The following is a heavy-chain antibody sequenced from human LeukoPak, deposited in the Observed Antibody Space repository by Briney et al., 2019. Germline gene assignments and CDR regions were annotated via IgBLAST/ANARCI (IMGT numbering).Heavy chain of an antibody. CDR2: IYNNGRT. CDR1: GASISSGLYY. J-gene: IGHJ6*03. Sequence: PSETLSLTCTVSGASISSGLYYWNWIRQPAGKGLEWIGRIYNNGRTNYNPSLKSRVTISVDTSKNQFSLKLSSVTAADTAVYYCACSTPVGYMDVWGKGTTVTISS. V-gene: IGHV4-61*02. D-gene: IGHD2/OR15-2a*01. CDR3: ACSTPVGYMDV.